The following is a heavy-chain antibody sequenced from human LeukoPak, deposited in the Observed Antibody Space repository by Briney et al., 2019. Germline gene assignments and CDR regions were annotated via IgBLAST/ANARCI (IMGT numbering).Heavy chain of an antibody. CDR2: IIPIFGTA. Sequence: SVKVSCKASGGTFSSYAISWVRQAPGQGLEWMGGIIPIFGTANYAQKFQGRVTITTDESTRTAYMELRSLRSEDTAVYYCARGAYDSSGYYRGAQSDYYYYYMDVWGKGTTVTVSS. J-gene: IGHJ6*03. CDR3: ARGAYDSSGYYRGAQSDYYYYYMDV. V-gene: IGHV1-69*05. CDR1: GGTFSSYA. D-gene: IGHD3-22*01.